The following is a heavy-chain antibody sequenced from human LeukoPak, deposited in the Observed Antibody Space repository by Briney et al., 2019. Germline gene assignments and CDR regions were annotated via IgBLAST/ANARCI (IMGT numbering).Heavy chain of an antibody. V-gene: IGHV1-46*01. Sequence: GASVKVSCKASGYTFTSYFMHWVRQAPGQGLEWVGIINPSGDSTTYAQQFQGRVTMTRDTSTSTVYMELSSLRSEDTAVYYCARAPGIWGFAFDIWGQGTMVTVSS. J-gene: IGHJ3*02. CDR3: ARAPGIWGFAFDI. CDR1: GYTFTSYF. CDR2: INPSGDST. D-gene: IGHD2-21*01.